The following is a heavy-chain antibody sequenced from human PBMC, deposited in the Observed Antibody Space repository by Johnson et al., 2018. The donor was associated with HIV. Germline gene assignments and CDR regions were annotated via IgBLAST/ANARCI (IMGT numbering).Heavy chain of an antibody. V-gene: IGHV3-30-3*01. J-gene: IGHJ3*02. CDR2: ISYAGSNN. D-gene: IGHD6-19*01. CDR1: GFTFSSYA. CDR3: ARGGSSGCSGFLAFDI. Sequence: QVQLVESGGGVVQPGRSLRLSCAASGFTFSSYAMHWVRQAPGKGLEWVAVISYAGSNNYYADSVTGRFTISRDTSKNTLYLQMNSLKAEDTAVYYCARGGSSGCSGFLAFDIWGQGTMVTVSS.